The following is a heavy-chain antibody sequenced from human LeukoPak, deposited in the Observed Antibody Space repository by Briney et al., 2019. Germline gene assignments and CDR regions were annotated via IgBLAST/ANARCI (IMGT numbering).Heavy chain of an antibody. CDR3: ARAPSSGYYYGTAY. V-gene: IGHV3-21*01. J-gene: IGHJ4*02. CDR1: GFTFSSYT. Sequence: PGGSLRLSCAASGFTFSSYTMHWVRQAPGKGLEWVSSISSSSSYIYYADSVKGRFTISRDNAKNSLYLQMNSLRAEDTAVYYCARAPSSGYYYGTAYWGQGTLVTVSP. CDR2: ISSSSSYI. D-gene: IGHD3-22*01.